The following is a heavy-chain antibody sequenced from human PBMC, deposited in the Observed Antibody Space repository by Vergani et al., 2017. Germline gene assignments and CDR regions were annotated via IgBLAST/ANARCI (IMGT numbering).Heavy chain of an antibody. CDR2: ISYDGSNK. V-gene: IGHV3-30*03. Sequence: QVQLVESGGGVVQPGRSLRLSCAASGFTFSSYGMHWVRQAPGKGLEWVTVISYDGSNKYYADSVKGRFTISRDNSKNTLYLQMNSLRAEDTAVYYCASSGNEYSSSYYYMDVWGKGTTVTVSS. CDR1: GFTFSSYG. J-gene: IGHJ6*03. D-gene: IGHD6-6*01. CDR3: ASSGNEYSSSYYYMDV.